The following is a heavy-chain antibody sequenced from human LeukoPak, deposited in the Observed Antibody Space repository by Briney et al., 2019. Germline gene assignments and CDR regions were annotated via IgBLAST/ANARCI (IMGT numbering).Heavy chain of an antibody. CDR3: ARDTTWIQLWQFDY. V-gene: IGHV3-21*01. Sequence: GSLRLSCAASGFNFGSYAMNWVRQAPGKGLEWVSSISSSSSYIYYADSVKGRFTISRDNAKNSLYLQMNSLRAEDTAVYYCARDTTWIQLWQFDYWGQGTLVTVSS. CDR2: ISSSSSYI. D-gene: IGHD5-18*01. CDR1: GFNFGSYA. J-gene: IGHJ4*02.